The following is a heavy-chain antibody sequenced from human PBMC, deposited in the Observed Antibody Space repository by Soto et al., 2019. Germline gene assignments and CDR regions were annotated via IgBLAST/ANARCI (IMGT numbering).Heavy chain of an antibody. CDR1: GFTVSSNY. CDR3: AREYGYCSGGSCSNWFDP. V-gene: IGHV3-53*04. CDR2: IYSGGST. Sequence: GGSLRLSCAASGFTVSSNYMSWVRQAPGKGLEWVSVIYSGGSTYYADSVKGRFTISRHNSKNTLYLQMNSLRAEDTAVYYCAREYGYCSGGSCSNWFDPWGQGTLVTVSS. J-gene: IGHJ5*02. D-gene: IGHD2-15*01.